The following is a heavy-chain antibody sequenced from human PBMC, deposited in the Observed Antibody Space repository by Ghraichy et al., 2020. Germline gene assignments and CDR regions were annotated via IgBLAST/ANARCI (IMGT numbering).Heavy chain of an antibody. V-gene: IGHV4-4*07. CDR3: ARVDFWSGYHYYYGMDV. D-gene: IGHD3-3*01. Sequence: SETLSLTCTVSGGSISSYYWSWIRQPAGKGLEWIGRIYTSGSTNYNPSLKSRVTMSVDTSKNQFSLKLSSVTAADTAVYYCARVDFWSGYHYYYGMDVWGQGTTVTVSS. CDR1: GGSISSYY. J-gene: IGHJ6*02. CDR2: IYTSGST.